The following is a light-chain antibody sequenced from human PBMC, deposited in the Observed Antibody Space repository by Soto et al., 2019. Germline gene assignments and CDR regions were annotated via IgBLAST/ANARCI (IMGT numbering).Light chain of an antibody. CDR2: GDS. Sequence: QSVLTQPPSVSGAPGQRVTISCTGSSSNIGADYDVHWYQQLPGTAPKLLITGDSHRPSGVPARFSGSHSGTSASLAITGLQPEDEADYFCQSYDGSLSGSVFGGGTKVTVL. CDR1: SSNIGADYD. V-gene: IGLV1-40*01. CDR3: QSYDGSLSGSV. J-gene: IGLJ3*02.